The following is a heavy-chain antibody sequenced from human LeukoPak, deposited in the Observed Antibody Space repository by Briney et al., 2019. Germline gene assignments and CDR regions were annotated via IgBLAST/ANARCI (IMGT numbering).Heavy chain of an antibody. CDR3: ARHPNYYDSSGYLDY. CDR1: GYSIRSGYY. CDR2: IYHSGST. V-gene: IGHV4-38-2*02. Sequence: PSETLSLTCTVSGYSIRSGYYWGWIRQPPGKGLEWIGSIYHSGSTYYNPSLKSRVTISIDTSKNQFSLKLSSVTAADTAVYYCARHPNYYDSSGYLDYWGQGTLVTVSP. J-gene: IGHJ4*02. D-gene: IGHD3-22*01.